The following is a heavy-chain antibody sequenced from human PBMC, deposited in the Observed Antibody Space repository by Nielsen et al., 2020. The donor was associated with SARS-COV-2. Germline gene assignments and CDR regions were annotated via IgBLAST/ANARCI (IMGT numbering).Heavy chain of an antibody. CDR1: GFTFSSYE. V-gene: IGHV3-48*03. Sequence: GGSLRLSCAASGFTFSSYEMNWVRQAPGKGLEWVSYISSNARHMFYADSVKGRFTISRDNAKNSLYLQMNSLRAEDAAVYYCAGAFGYGMDVWGQGTTVTVSS. J-gene: IGHJ6*02. D-gene: IGHD3-10*01. CDR3: AGAFGYGMDV. CDR2: ISSNARHM.